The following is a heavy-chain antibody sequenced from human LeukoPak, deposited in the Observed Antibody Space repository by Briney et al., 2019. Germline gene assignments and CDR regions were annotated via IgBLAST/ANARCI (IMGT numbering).Heavy chain of an antibody. CDR1: GFTFSSYD. D-gene: IGHD2-21*02. V-gene: IGHV3-13*01. J-gene: IGHJ4*02. CDR3: ARSRAVVTDFDY. Sequence: GGSLRLSCAASGFTFSSYDMHWVRQATGKGLEWVSAIGTAGDTYYPGSVKGRFTISRENAKNSLYLQMNSLRAGDTAVYYCARSRAVVTDFDYWGQGTLVTVSS. CDR2: IGTAGDT.